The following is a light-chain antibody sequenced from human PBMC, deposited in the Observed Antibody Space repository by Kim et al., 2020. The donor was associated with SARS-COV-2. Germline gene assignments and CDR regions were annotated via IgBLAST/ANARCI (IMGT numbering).Light chain of an antibody. J-gene: IGKJ4*01. CDR1: QDIDNY. Sequence: DIQMTQSPSSLSASVGDRVTITCQASQDIDNYLNWYQQKPGKAPKLLISDAATLKTGVPSRFSGRGSGTDFTLTISSLQPEDTATYYCQQFDSLPLTFGGGTKVDIK. CDR3: QQFDSLPLT. CDR2: DAA. V-gene: IGKV1-33*01.